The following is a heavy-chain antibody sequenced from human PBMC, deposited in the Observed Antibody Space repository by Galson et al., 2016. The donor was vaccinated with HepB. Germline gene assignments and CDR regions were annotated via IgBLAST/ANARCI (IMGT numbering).Heavy chain of an antibody. J-gene: IGHJ6*02. CDR3: ARDLSFGGGSTWSDVMEV. CDR2: IYSGGKT. Sequence: SLRLSCAGSGFIVSDNYMSWVRQAPGKGLEWVSVIYSGGKTYFADSVKGRFSISRDNAKNTLFLHMNSLRAEDTAGYYCARDLSFGGGSTWSDVMEVGGQGTTVTVSS. CDR1: GFIVSDNY. V-gene: IGHV3-53*01. D-gene: IGHD3-10*01.